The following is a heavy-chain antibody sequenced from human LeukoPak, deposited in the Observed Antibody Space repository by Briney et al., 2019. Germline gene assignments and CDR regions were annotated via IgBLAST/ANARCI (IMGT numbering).Heavy chain of an antibody. CDR2: INHSGST. D-gene: IGHD2-2*01. V-gene: IGHV4-34*01. J-gene: IGHJ4*02. Sequence: PSETLSLTCAVYGGSFSGYYWSWIRQPPGKGLEWIGEINHSGSTNYNPSLKSRVTISVDTSKNQFSLKLSSVTAADTDVYYCARMGVVPAAIPYYFDYWGQGTLVTVSS. CDR3: ARMGVVPAAIPYYFDY. CDR1: GGSFSGYY.